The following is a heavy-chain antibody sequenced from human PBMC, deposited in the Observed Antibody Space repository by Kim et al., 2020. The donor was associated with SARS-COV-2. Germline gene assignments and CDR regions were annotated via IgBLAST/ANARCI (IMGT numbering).Heavy chain of an antibody. CDR3: ARAAYYYSSGSYEHDY. Sequence: GGSLRLSCAASGFTVGSNYMSWVRQAPGKGLEWVSVIYGVGSTYYADSVKGRFTISRDNSKNTLYLQMNSLRAEDTAVYYCARAAYYYSSGSYEHDYWG. D-gene: IGHD3-10*01. V-gene: IGHV3-53*01. CDR2: IYGVGST. J-gene: IGHJ4*01. CDR1: GFTVGSNY.